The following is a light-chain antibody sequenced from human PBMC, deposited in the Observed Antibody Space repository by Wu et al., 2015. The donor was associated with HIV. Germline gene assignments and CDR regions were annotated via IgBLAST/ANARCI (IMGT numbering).Light chain of an antibody. CDR1: QGINNY. Sequence: IRIIQSPSSLSASTGDRVTITCRASQGINNYVAWYQQKPGKAPKLLIYAAFTLQSGVPSRFSGSGSGTDFALTISCLQSEDFATYYCQQFSDDPLSITFGQGTRLDIK. CDR2: AAF. V-gene: IGKV1-8*01. J-gene: IGKJ5*01. CDR3: QQFSDDPLSIT.